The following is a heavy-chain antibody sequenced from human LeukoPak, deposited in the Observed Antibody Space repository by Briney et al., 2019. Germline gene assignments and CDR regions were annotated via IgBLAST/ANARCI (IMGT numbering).Heavy chain of an antibody. D-gene: IGHD1-26*01. CDR3: ARTPRATTFDC. Sequence: SETLSLTCTVSGGSISSYYWSWIRQSPGKGLEWIGFISYSGSANYNPSLKSRVTISVDTPENQFSLKLSSVTAADTAVYYCARTPRATTFDCWGQGTLVTVSS. J-gene: IGHJ4*02. V-gene: IGHV4-59*01. CDR2: ISYSGSA. CDR1: GGSISSYY.